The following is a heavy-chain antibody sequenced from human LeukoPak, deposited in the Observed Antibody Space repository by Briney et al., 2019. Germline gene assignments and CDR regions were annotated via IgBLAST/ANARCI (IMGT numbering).Heavy chain of an antibody. CDR2: INHSGST. CDR1: GGSFSGYY. Sequence: SETLSLTCAVYGGSFSGYYWSWIRQPPGKGLEWIGEINHSGSTNYNPSLKSRVAISIDTSKNYFSLNLRSVTAADTAVYSCATGRNLDCFDMWGQGTMVTASS. D-gene: IGHD1-1*01. J-gene: IGHJ3*02. CDR3: ATGRNLDCFDM. V-gene: IGHV4-34*01.